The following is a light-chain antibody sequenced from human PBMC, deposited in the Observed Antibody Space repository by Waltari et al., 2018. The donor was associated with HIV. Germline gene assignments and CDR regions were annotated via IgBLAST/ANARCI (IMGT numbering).Light chain of an antibody. J-gene: IGKJ3*01. CDR3: QQYYSLPYT. CDR1: QSVLYSSSSKNY. V-gene: IGKV4-1*01. Sequence: SLVVSLGERATINCKSSQSVLYSSSSKNYLAWYQQKPGQSPKLLIYWASTRESGVPDRFSVGGSGTDFTLTISSLQAEDVAVYYCQQYYSLPYTVGPGTKVDIK. CDR2: WAS.